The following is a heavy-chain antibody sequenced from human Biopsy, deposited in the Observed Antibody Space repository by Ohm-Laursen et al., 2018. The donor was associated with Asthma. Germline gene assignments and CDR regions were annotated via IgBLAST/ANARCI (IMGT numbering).Heavy chain of an antibody. V-gene: IGHV3-53*01. CDR3: ARGDSSNWSHYYFDY. CDR1: GFKFDEYT. J-gene: IGHJ4*02. D-gene: IGHD3-22*01. CDR2: IYSGGTS. Sequence: GSLRLSCTASGFKFDEYTMHWVRQAPGKGLEWVSVIYSGGTSHTADSVRGRFTIPRAYSKNTLYLQMHSLRAEDTAVYYCARGDSSNWSHYYFDYWGQGTLVTVSS.